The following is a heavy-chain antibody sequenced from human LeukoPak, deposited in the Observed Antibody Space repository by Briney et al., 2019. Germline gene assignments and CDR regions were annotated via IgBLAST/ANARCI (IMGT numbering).Heavy chain of an antibody. Sequence: GGSLRLSCAASGFTFSSYWMSWVRQAPGKGLEWVANIKQDGSEKYYVDSVKGRFTISRDNSKNTLYLQMNSLRAEDTAVYYCANSGADDYYYYYYMDVWGKGTTVTVSS. CDR2: IKQDGSEK. D-gene: IGHD7-27*01. V-gene: IGHV3-7*03. J-gene: IGHJ6*03. CDR3: ANSGADDYYYYYYMDV. CDR1: GFTFSSYW.